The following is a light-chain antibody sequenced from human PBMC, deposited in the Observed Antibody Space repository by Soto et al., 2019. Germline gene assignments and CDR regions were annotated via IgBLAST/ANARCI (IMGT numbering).Light chain of an antibody. CDR1: SGSVSPSHF. V-gene: IGLV8-61*01. Sequence: QTVVTQEPSFSVSPGGTVTLTCGLSSGSVSPSHFPSWYQQTPGQALRTLIYSTNSRSSGVPDRFSGSILGNKAALTITGAQADDESDYYCVLHVRSGTWLFGGGTKVTVL. CDR2: STN. J-gene: IGLJ3*02. CDR3: VLHVRSGTWL.